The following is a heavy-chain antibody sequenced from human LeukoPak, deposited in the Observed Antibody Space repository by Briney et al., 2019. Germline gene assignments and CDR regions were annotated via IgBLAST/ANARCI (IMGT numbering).Heavy chain of an antibody. V-gene: IGHV3-66*01. CDR3: ARAIAPDGYYGLDV. CDR1: GFTVGSHY. D-gene: IGHD2-21*01. J-gene: IGHJ6*02. CDR2: IYGGGNT. Sequence: GGSLRLSCAASGFTVGSHYMNWVRQAPGKGLDWVSVIYGGGNTYYADSVKGRFTISRDNSKNTVYLQVNSLRAEDTAVYYCARAIAPDGYYGLDVWGQGTTVIVS.